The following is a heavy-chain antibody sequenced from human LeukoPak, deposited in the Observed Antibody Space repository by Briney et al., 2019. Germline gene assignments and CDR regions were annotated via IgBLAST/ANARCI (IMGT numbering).Heavy chain of an antibody. Sequence: ASVKVSCKASGGTFSSYAISWVRQAPGQGLEWMGGIIPIFGTSNYAQKFQGRVTITTDESTSTAYMELSSLRSEDTAVYYCARTRATYYYDSSGYYDYWGQGTLVTVSS. J-gene: IGHJ4*02. V-gene: IGHV1-69*05. CDR3: ARTRATYYYDSSGYYDY. CDR2: IIPIFGTS. D-gene: IGHD3-22*01. CDR1: GGTFSSYA.